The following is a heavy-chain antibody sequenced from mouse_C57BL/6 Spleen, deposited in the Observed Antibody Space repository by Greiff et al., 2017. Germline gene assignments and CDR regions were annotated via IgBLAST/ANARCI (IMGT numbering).Heavy chain of an antibody. Sequence: EVKVVESGGGLVKPGGSLKLSCAASGFTFSDYGMHWVRQAPEKGLEWVAYISSGSSTIYYADTVKGRFTISRDNAKNTLFLQMTSLRSEDTAMYYCARLGTTVVATDYWGQGTTLTVSS. D-gene: IGHD1-1*01. J-gene: IGHJ2*01. V-gene: IGHV5-17*01. CDR3: ARLGTTVVATDY. CDR1: GFTFSDYG. CDR2: ISSGSSTI.